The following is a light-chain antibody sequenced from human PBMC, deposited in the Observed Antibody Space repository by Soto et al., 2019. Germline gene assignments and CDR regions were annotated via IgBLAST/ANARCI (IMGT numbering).Light chain of an antibody. V-gene: IGLV2-11*01. Sequence: QSALTQPRSVSGSPGQSVTISCTGTSSVVGGYNYVSWYQQHPGKAPKLMIYDVSKRPSGVPDRFSGSKSGNTASLTISGLQAEDEADYYCCSYAGSYTSDVVFGGGTKLTVL. CDR3: CSYAGSYTSDVV. CDR2: DVS. J-gene: IGLJ2*01. CDR1: SSVVGGYNY.